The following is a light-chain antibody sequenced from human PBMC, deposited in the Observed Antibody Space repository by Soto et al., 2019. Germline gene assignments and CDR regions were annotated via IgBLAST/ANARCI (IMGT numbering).Light chain of an antibody. CDR2: GAS. V-gene: IGKV3-20*01. Sequence: EIVLTQSPGTLSLSPGESATLSCRASQSVSSSYLAWYQQKPGQAPRLLIYGASSSATGIPDRFSGSWSGTDFTLTISRLEPEDFAVYYCQQYGSSPIFTFGPGTKVDIK. CDR1: QSVSSSY. CDR3: QQYGSSPIFT. J-gene: IGKJ3*01.